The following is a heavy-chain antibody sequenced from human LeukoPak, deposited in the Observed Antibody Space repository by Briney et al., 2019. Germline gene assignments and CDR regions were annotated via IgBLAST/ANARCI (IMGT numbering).Heavy chain of an antibody. V-gene: IGHV1-2*02. CDR3: ARFPIGQQLEDFDY. J-gene: IGHJ4*02. CDR1: GYTFTGYY. D-gene: IGHD6-13*01. CDR2: INPNSGGT. Sequence: GASVKVSCKASGYTFTGYYMHWVRQAPGQGLEWMGWINPNSGGTNYAQKFQGRVTMTRDTSISTAYMELSRLRSDDTAVYYCARFPIGQQLEDFDYWGQGTLVTVSS.